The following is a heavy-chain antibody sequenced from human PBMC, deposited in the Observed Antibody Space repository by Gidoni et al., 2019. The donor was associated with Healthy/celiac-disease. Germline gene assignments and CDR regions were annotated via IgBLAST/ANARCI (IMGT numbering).Heavy chain of an antibody. CDR1: GFTFSSYA. Sequence: EVQLLESGGGLVQPGGSLRLSCAASGFTFSSYAMRWVRQAPGKGLEWVSAISGSGGSTYYADSVKGRFTISRDNSKNTLYLQMNSLRAEDTAVYYCAKDRGGSGSYFPSRYYYYGMDVWGQGTTVTVSS. V-gene: IGHV3-23*01. CDR3: AKDRGGSGSYFPSRYYYYGMDV. CDR2: ISGSGGST. D-gene: IGHD3-10*01. J-gene: IGHJ6*02.